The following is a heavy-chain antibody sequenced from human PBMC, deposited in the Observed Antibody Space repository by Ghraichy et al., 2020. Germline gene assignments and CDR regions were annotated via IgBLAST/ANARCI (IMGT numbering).Heavy chain of an antibody. CDR1: GFTFSSYA. V-gene: IGHV3-30-3*01. Sequence: SCAASGFTFSSYAMHWVRQAPGKGLEWVALISYDGSSKYYADSVKGRFTISRDNSKNTLYLQMNSLRAEDTAVYYCARDYGANSGDYWGQGTLVTVSS. D-gene: IGHD4-23*01. J-gene: IGHJ4*02. CDR3: ARDYGANSGDY. CDR2: ISYDGSSK.